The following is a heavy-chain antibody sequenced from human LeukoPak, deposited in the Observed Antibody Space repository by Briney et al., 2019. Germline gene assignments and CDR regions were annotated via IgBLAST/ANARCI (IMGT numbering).Heavy chain of an antibody. Sequence: SETLSLTCTVSGGSISSYYWSWIRQPPGKGLEWIGYIYYSGSTYYNPSLKSRVTISVDTTKNQFSLKLSSVTAADTAVYYCARGGGPDYMDVWGKGTTVTVSS. D-gene: IGHD2-15*01. CDR3: ARGGGPDYMDV. J-gene: IGHJ6*03. V-gene: IGHV4-59*12. CDR1: GGSISSYY. CDR2: IYYSGST.